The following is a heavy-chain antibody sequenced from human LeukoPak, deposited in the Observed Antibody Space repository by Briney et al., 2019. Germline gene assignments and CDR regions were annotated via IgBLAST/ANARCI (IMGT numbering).Heavy chain of an antibody. CDR2: IKQDGSER. CDR1: GFTFSKYW. Sequence: GGSLRLSCAASGFTFSKYWVSWFRQAPGQGLEWVASIKQDGSERYYVDSVKGRFTISRDNAKNSLFLQLSSLRVEDTAVYYCARGSMHIYHLYTDYWGQGTLVTVSS. D-gene: IGHD3-16*02. V-gene: IGHV3-7*01. CDR3: ARGSMHIYHLYTDY. J-gene: IGHJ4*02.